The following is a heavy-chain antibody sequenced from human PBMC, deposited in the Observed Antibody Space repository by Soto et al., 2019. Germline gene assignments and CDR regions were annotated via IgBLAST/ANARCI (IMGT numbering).Heavy chain of an antibody. CDR1: GGSISSSSYY. V-gene: IGHV4-39*01. CDR3: VMGSGWYLLFRY. J-gene: IGHJ4*02. CDR2: IYYSGST. Sequence: KPSETLSLTCTVSGGSISSSSYYWGWIRQPPGKGLEWIGSIYYSGSTYYNPSLKSRVTISVDTSKNQFSLKLSSVTAADTAVYYCVMGSGWYLLFRYWGQGTLVTVSS. D-gene: IGHD6-19*01.